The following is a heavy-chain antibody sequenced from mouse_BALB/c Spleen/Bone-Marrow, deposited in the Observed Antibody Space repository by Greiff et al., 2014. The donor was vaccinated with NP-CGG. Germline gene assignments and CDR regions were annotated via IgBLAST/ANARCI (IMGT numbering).Heavy chain of an antibody. CDR2: IDPDNGDT. J-gene: IGHJ2*01. V-gene: IGHV14-4*02. D-gene: IGHD2-4*01. Sequence: EVQLQQSGAELVRSGASVKLSCTASGFNIKDYYIHWVKQRPEQGLEWIGWIDPDNGDTEYAPKFQGTATMTADTSSNTAYLQRSSLTSEDAAVYYCKIDDYDFDYWGQGTTLTVSS. CDR1: GFNIKDYY. CDR3: KIDDYDFDY.